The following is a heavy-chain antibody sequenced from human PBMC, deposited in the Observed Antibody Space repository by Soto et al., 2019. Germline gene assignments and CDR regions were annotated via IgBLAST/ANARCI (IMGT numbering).Heavy chain of an antibody. CDR2: ISSGGGST. D-gene: IGHD3-3*01. CDR3: AKGAPLSSANSYDFDY. Sequence: DVQVLQSGGGLVQPGGSLRLSCAASGFTFSNYDMSWVRQAPGKGLEWVSTISSGGGSTYYADSVRGRFTISRDNSKNTLYLQLNSLRAEDTAMFYCAKGAPLSSANSYDFDYWGQRALVTVSS. J-gene: IGHJ4*02. V-gene: IGHV3-23*01. CDR1: GFTFSNYD.